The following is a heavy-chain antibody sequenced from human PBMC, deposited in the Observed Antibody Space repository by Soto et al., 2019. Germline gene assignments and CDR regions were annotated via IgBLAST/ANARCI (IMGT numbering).Heavy chain of an antibody. D-gene: IGHD3-16*01. Sequence: QVQLQESGPGLVKPSGTLSLTCAVSNGSISSSNWWSWVRQPPGKGLEWLGQIYHSGSTNYNSSLKSRVTIAVDKSKNQFPLKLSSVTAAYTAEYYCARDLRLCYFDHWGQGTLVTVSS. V-gene: IGHV4-4*02. CDR1: NGSISSSNW. J-gene: IGHJ4*02. CDR3: ARDLRLCYFDH. CDR2: IYHSGST.